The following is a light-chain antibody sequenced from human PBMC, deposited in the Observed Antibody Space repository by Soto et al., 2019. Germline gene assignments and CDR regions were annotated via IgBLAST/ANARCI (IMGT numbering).Light chain of an antibody. J-gene: IGKJ1*01. CDR3: QQYGSSRT. CDR1: QRVSSSY. CDR2: GAS. V-gene: IGKV3-20*01. Sequence: EIVLRQSPGTLSLSPGERAPLSCRASQRVSSSYLAWYQQKPGQAPRLLIYGASSRATGIPDRFSGSGSGTDFTLTISRLEPEDFAVYYCQQYGSSRTFGQGTKVEIK.